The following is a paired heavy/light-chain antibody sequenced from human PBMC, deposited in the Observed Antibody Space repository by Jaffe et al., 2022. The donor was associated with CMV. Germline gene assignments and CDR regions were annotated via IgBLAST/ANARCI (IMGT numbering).Light chain of an antibody. Sequence: SYELTQPPSVSVSPGQTARITCSGDALPKQYAYWYQQKPGQAPVLVIYKDSERPSGIPERFSGSSSGTTVTLTISGVQAEDEADYYCQSADSSGTYPRVFGGGTKLTVL. CDR1: ALPKQY. CDR3: QSADSSGTYPRV. CDR2: KDS. V-gene: IGLV3-25*03. J-gene: IGLJ2*01.
Heavy chain of an antibody. J-gene: IGHJ3*02. D-gene: IGHD2-21*02. CDR2: ISSSGSTI. CDR1: GFTFSSYE. V-gene: IGHV3-48*03. Sequence: EVQLVESGGGLVQPGGSLRLSCAASGFTFSSYEMNWVRQAPGKGLEWVSYISSSGSTIYYADSVKGRFTISRDNAKNSLYLQMNSLRAEDTAVYYCYSSYCGGDCYANHDAFDIWGQGTMVTVSS. CDR3: YSSYCGGDCYANHDAFDI.